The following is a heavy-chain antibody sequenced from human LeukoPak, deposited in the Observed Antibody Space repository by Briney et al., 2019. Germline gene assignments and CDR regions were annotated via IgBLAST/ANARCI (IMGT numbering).Heavy chain of an antibody. V-gene: IGHV3-73*01. CDR3: TYHSSSWYGVDY. Sequence: QPGGSLRLSCAASGFTFSGSAMHWVRQASGKGLEWVGRIRSKANSYATAYAASVKGRFTISRDDSKNTAYLQMNSLETEDTAVYYCTYHSSSWYGVDYWGQGTLVTVSS. CDR1: GFTFSGSA. D-gene: IGHD6-13*01. CDR2: IRSKANSYAT. J-gene: IGHJ4*02.